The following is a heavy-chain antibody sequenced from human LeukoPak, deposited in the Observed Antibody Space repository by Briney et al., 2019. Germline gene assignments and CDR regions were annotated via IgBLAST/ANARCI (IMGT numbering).Heavy chain of an antibody. CDR2: MNDDGSST. Sequence: GRSLRLSCADSGFTFSSYWMHWVRQAPGKGLVWVSRMNDDGSSTSYADSLKGRFTISRDNAKNTLYLHMSNLRAEDTAVYYCAREGYGPDYYMDVWGKGTTVTVSS. CDR1: GFTFSSYW. V-gene: IGHV3-74*01. CDR3: AREGYGPDYYMDV. D-gene: IGHD5-18*01. J-gene: IGHJ6*03.